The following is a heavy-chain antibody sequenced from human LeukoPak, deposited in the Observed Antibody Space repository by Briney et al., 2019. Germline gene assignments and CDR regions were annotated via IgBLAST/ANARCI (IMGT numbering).Heavy chain of an antibody. J-gene: IGHJ4*02. V-gene: IGHV1-3*01. CDR2: INAGNGNT. CDR3: ASGYYSDGSGYSPADY. D-gene: IGHD3-22*01. CDR1: GYTFTSYA. Sequence: GASVKVSCKASGYTFTSYAMHWVRQAPGQRLEWMGWINAGNGNTKYSQKFQGRVTITRDTSASTAYMELSSLRSEDTAVYYCASGYYSDGSGYSPADYWGQGTRVTVSS.